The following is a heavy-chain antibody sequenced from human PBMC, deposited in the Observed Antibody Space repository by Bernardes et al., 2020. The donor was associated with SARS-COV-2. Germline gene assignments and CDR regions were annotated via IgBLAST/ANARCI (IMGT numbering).Heavy chain of an antibody. CDR3: ARIQREWLLGYCYYCMDV. Sequence: SVPTLVKPTETLTLTCTVSGFSLSNARMGVSWIRQPPGKALEWLAHIFSNDEKSYSTSLKSRLTISKDTSKSQVVLTMTNMDPVDTATYYCARIQREWLLGYCYYCMDVWGQWTTVTGSS. V-gene: IGHV2-26*01. CDR2: IFSNDEK. J-gene: IGHJ6*02. CDR1: GFSLSNARMG. D-gene: IGHD3-3*01.